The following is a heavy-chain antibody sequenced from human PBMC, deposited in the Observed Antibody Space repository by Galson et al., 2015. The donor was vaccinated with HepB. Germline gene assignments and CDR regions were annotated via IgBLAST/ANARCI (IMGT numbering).Heavy chain of an antibody. D-gene: IGHD4-17*01. CDR1: GGTFSSFV. J-gene: IGHJ5*02. CDR3: ANSTMTMGWFDP. V-gene: IGHV1-69*13. CDR2: IIPIFGTT. Sequence: SVKVSCKASGGTFSSFVFNWVRQAPGQGLEWMGGIIPIFGTTNYAQKFNGRVAITADEFTNTAYLELRSLRFEDTAVYYCANSTMTMGWFDPWGQGTLVTVSS.